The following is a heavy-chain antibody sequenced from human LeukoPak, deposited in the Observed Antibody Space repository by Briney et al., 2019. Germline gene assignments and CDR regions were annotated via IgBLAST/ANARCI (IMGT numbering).Heavy chain of an antibody. CDR1: GFTFSTYW. D-gene: IGHD3-22*01. CDR2: IKKDGSEK. Sequence: PGGSLRLSCAAPGFTFSTYWMTWVRQAPGKGLEWVANIKKDGSEKYYVDSVRGRFTISRDNAKNSLYLQMNSLRAEDTAVYYCARLNEYYYDSSGYLLWGQGTLVTVSS. J-gene: IGHJ4*02. V-gene: IGHV3-7*01. CDR3: ARLNEYYYDSSGYLL.